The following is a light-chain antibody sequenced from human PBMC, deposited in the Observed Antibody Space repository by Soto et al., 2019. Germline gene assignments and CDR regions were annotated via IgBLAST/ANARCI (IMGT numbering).Light chain of an antibody. J-gene: IGKJ1*01. V-gene: IGKV1-39*01. Sequence: DIQMTQSPSSLSASVGDRVTITCRASQTISDFLNWYQHKPGKAPKLLIYAASSLQGGVPSRFSGSGSGTEFTLTINSLQPDDFATYYCQQYSVYWTFGQGTKVDIK. CDR2: AAS. CDR1: QTISDF. CDR3: QQYSVYWT.